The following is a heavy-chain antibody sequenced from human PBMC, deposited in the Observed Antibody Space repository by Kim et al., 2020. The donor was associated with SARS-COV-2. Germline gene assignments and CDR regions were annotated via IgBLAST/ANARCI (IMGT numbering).Heavy chain of an antibody. CDR2: IWCDGSNK. CDR1: GFTFSSYG. D-gene: IGHD3-22*01. J-gene: IGHJ4*02. CDR3: ARDLVNYNDSSGYDY. Sequence: GGSLRLSCAASGFTFSSYGMNWVRQAPGKGLEWVSVIWCDGSNKYYADSVKGRFTISRDNSKNTLYLQMNSLRAEDTAVYYCARDLVNYNDSSGYDYWGQGTLVTVSS. V-gene: IGHV3-33*08.